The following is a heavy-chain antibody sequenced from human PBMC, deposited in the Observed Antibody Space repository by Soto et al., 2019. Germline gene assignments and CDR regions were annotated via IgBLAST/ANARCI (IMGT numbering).Heavy chain of an antibody. V-gene: IGHV3-23*01. J-gene: IGHJ4*02. CDR2: ISGSGGST. CDR3: AKDYVRWYQLLGYDY. D-gene: IGHD2-2*01. CDR1: GFTFSSYA. Sequence: PGGSLRLSCAASGFTFSSYAMSWVRQAPGKGLEWVSAISGSGGSTYYADSVKGRFTISRDNSKNTLYLQMNSLRAEDTAVYYCAKDYVRWYQLLGYDYWGQGTLVTVSS.